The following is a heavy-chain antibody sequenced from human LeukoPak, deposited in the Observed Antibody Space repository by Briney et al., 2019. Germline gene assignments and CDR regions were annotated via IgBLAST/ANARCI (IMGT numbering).Heavy chain of an antibody. CDR3: ARGDGYYYDSSGYNDY. Sequence: SVKVSCMASGGTFSSYAISWVRQAPGQGLEWMGRIIPIFGTANYAQKFQGRVTITTDESTSTAYMELSSLRSEDTAVCYCARGDGYYYDSSGYNDYWGQGTLVTVSS. J-gene: IGHJ4*02. V-gene: IGHV1-69*05. D-gene: IGHD3-22*01. CDR2: IIPIFGTA. CDR1: GGTFSSYA.